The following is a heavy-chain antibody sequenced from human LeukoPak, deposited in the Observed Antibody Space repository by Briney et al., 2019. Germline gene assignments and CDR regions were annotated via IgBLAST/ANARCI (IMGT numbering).Heavy chain of an antibody. CDR2: MSPNSGNT. V-gene: IGHV1-8*01. J-gene: IGHJ4*02. CDR3: VRISSGYFFFDY. CDR1: GYTFTSYD. D-gene: IGHD3-22*01. Sequence: ASVKVSCKASGYTFTSYDINWVRQATGQGLEWMGWMSPNSGNTGYAQKFQGRVTMTGSTSINTAYMELSSLRPEDTAVYYCVRISSGYFFFDYWGQGTLVTVSS.